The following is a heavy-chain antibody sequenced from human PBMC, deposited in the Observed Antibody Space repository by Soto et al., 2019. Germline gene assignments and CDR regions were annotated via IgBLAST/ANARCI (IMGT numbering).Heavy chain of an antibody. J-gene: IGHJ5*02. V-gene: IGHV4-4*07. Sequence: TSETLSLTCSVSGGSISKFYWSWIRKTAGKGLEWMGRVYATGTTDYNPSLRSRVAMSVDISKKTFSLRLTSVTAADTGVYYCVRDGSKTLRDWFDPWGQGKLVTVSS. D-gene: IGHD4-17*01. CDR3: VRDGSKTLRDWFDP. CDR2: VYATGTT. CDR1: GGSISKFY.